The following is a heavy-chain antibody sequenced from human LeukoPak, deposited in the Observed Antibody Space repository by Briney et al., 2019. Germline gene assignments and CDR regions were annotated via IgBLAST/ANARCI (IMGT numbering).Heavy chain of an antibody. D-gene: IGHD3-22*01. V-gene: IGHV3-53*01. Sequence: GGSLRLSCAGSGFIVSSNYMSWVRQAPGKGLEWVSVIYSGGSTYYADSVKGRFTISRDNSKNTLYLQMNSLRAEDTAVYYCARDLNYYDSSGYYRYYYYYGMDVWGQGTTVTVSS. CDR1: GFIVSSNY. J-gene: IGHJ6*02. CDR2: IYSGGST. CDR3: ARDLNYYDSSGYYRYYYYYGMDV.